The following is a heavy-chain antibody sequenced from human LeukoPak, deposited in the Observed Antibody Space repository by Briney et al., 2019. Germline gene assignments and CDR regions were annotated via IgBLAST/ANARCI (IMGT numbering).Heavy chain of an antibody. J-gene: IGHJ6*02. CDR3: ARDPYSSSWSYGMDV. V-gene: IGHV3-7*05. CDR2: IKHDGSEQ. CDR1: GFTFTNAW. Sequence: GGSLRLSCAASGFTFTNAWMSWVRQTPEKGLEWLANIKHDGSEQVYVDSVKGRFTISRDNAKNSLYLQMNSLRAEDTAVYYCARDPYSSSWSYGMDVWGQGTTVTVSS. D-gene: IGHD6-13*01.